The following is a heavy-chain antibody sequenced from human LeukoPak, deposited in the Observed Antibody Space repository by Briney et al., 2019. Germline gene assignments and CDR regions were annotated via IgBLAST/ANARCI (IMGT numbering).Heavy chain of an antibody. CDR2: ISSSSSYI. V-gene: IGHV3-21*01. CDR1: GFTFSTYT. Sequence: GGSLRLSCAASGFTFSTYTMNWVRQAPGKGLEWVSSISSSSSYIYYADSVKGRFTISRDNAKNSLYLQMNSLRAEDTAVYYCARGPGAYYDFWSGYYDWGQGTLVTVSS. J-gene: IGHJ4*02. CDR3: ARGPGAYYDFWSGYYD. D-gene: IGHD3-3*01.